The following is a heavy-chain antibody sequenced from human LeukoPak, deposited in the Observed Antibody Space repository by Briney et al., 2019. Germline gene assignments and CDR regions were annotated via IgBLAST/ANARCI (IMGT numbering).Heavy chain of an antibody. CDR2: ISSSSSTI. CDR3: ARVRGPPNDY. CDR1: GFTFSSYE. J-gene: IGHJ4*02. V-gene: IGHV3-48*01. Sequence: QPGGSLRLSCAASGFTFSSYEMHWVRQAPGKGLEWVSYISSSSSTIYYADSVKGRFTISRDNAKNSLYLQMNSLRAEDTAVYYCARVRGPPNDYWGQGTLVTVSS.